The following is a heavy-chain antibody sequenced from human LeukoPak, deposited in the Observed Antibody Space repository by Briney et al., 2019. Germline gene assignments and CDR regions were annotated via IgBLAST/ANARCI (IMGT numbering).Heavy chain of an antibody. J-gene: IGHJ1*01. CDR1: GYTFTSYG. D-gene: IGHD2-2*02. V-gene: IGHV1-69*13. CDR2: IIPIFGTA. Sequence: SVKVSCKASGYTFTSYGISWVRQAPGQGLEWMGGIIPIFGTANYAQKFQGRVTITADESTSTAYMELSSLRSEDTAVYYCARAAGYCSSTSCYMMKYFQHWGQGTLVTVSS. CDR3: ARAAGYCSSTSCYMMKYFQH.